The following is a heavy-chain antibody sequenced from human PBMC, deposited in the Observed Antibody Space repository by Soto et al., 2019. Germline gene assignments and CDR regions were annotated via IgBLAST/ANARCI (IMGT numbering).Heavy chain of an antibody. J-gene: IGHJ4*02. CDR3: ARYRISGSWSKFDY. Sequence: PPETWSLTSRAPGVPVSSDSSYWSWIRQHPGKGREWVGNIDYNGSSYYSPYLKSRVTVWFDTSKNQFSLRLTSVTAADTAVYYCARYRISGSWSKFDYWGQGTRVTVSS. V-gene: IGHV4-31*03. CDR2: IDYNGSS. CDR1: GVPVSSDSSY. D-gene: IGHD6-13*01.